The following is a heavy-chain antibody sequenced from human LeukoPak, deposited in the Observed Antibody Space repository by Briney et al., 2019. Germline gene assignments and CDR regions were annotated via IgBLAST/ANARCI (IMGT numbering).Heavy chain of an antibody. Sequence: GGSLRLSCTASGFTFSSYSMNWVRQAPGKGLEWVSTISSSSSYIYYADSVKGRFTISRDNAKNSLYLQMNSLRAEDTAVYYCARARITGTTLPVDYWGQGTLVTVSS. CDR3: ARARITGTTLPVDY. V-gene: IGHV3-21*01. CDR1: GFTFSSYS. CDR2: ISSSSSYI. J-gene: IGHJ4*02. D-gene: IGHD1-20*01.